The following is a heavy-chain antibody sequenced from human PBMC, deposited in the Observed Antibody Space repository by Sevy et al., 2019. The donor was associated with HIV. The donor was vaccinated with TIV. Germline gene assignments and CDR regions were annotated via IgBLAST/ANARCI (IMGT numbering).Heavy chain of an antibody. Sequence: ASVKVSCKASGYTFTDYYMHWVRQAPGQGLEWMGWINPNSGGTNYAQKFQGRVTMTRDTSISTAYMELSRLRSDDTAVYYCARVGFTVTTISYYYGMDVWGQGTTVTVSS. CDR1: GYTFTDYY. D-gene: IGHD4-4*01. V-gene: IGHV1-2*02. CDR3: ARVGFTVTTISYYYGMDV. CDR2: INPNSGGT. J-gene: IGHJ6*02.